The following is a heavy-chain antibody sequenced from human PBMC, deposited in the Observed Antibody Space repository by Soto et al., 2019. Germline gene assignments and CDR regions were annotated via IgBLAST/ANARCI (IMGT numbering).Heavy chain of an antibody. CDR3: ARHFPLGYDSSGYYFYYYGMDV. J-gene: IGHJ6*02. D-gene: IGHD3-22*01. Sequence: PGESLKLSCKGSGYSFTSYWIGWVRQMPGKGLEWMGIIYPGDSDTRYSPSFQGQVTISADKSISTAYLQWSSLKASDTAMYYCARHFPLGYDSSGYYFYYYGMDVWGQGTTVTVSS. V-gene: IGHV5-51*01. CDR1: GYSFTSYW. CDR2: IYPGDSDT.